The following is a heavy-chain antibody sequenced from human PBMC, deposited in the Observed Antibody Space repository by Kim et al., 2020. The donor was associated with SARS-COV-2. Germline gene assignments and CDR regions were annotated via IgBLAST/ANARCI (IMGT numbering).Heavy chain of an antibody. CDR3: ARVRLYDYVWGSYRYPPAFDI. J-gene: IGHJ3*02. CDR2: INHSGST. Sequence: SQTLSLTCAVYGGSFSGYYWSWIRQPPGKGLEWIGEINHSGSTNYNPSLKSRVTISVDTSKNQFSLKLSSVTAADTAVYYCARVRLYDYVWGSYRYPPAFDIWGQGTMVTVS. D-gene: IGHD3-16*02. V-gene: IGHV4-34*01. CDR1: GGSFSGYY.